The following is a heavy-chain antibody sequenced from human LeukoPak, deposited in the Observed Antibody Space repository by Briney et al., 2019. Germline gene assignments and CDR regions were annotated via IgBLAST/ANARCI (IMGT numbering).Heavy chain of an antibody. Sequence: ASVKVSCKASGGTFSSYAISWVRQAPGQGLEWMGGIIRIFGTANYAQKFQGRVTITADESTSTAYMELSSLRSEDTAVYYCARDLFYYDSSGYSAGYFQHWGQGTLVTVSS. V-gene: IGHV1-69*13. J-gene: IGHJ1*01. CDR2: IIRIFGTA. CDR1: GGTFSSYA. CDR3: ARDLFYYDSSGYSAGYFQH. D-gene: IGHD3-22*01.